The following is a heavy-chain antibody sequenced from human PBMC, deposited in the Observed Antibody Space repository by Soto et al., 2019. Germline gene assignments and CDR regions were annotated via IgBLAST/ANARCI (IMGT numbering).Heavy chain of an antibody. CDR2: ISYDGSNK. J-gene: IGHJ4*02. CDR3: ARDKPAWLPGPAGVYFDY. V-gene: IGHV3-30-3*01. Sequence: QPGGSLRLSCAASGFTFSSYAMHWVRQAPGKGLEWLAVISYDGSNKYYADSVKGRFTISRDNSKNTLYLQMNSLRAEDTAVYYCARDKPAWLPGPAGVYFDYWGQGTLVTVSS. D-gene: IGHD5-12*01. CDR1: GFTFSSYA.